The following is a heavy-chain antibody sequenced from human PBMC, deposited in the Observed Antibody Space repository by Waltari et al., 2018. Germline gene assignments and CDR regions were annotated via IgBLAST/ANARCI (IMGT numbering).Heavy chain of an antibody. Sequence: QVQLVQSGAEVKKPGSSVKVSCKASGGTFSSYAISWVRQAPGQGLEWMGRIIPIFGTANYAQKFQGRVTITADKSTGTAYMELRSLRSEGTAVDYCARTPAWDSRGWGGFDYWGQGTLVTVSS. D-gene: IGHD6-19*01. J-gene: IGHJ4*02. CDR3: ARTPAWDSRGWGGFDY. V-gene: IGHV1-69*08. CDR1: GGTFSSYA. CDR2: IIPIFGTA.